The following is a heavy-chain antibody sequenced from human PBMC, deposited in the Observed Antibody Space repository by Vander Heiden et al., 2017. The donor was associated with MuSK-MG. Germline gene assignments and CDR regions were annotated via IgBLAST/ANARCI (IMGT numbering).Heavy chain of an antibody. CDR2: INHSGST. J-gene: IGHJ4*02. V-gene: IGHV4-34*01. D-gene: IGHD2-21*01. CDR3: ARGGKRRQFAPRYSCAYDY. CDR1: VGSFSGYY. Sequence: QVQLQQWGAGLLKPSETLSLTCAVYVGSFSGYYWSWIRQPPGKGREWSGEINHSGSTNYNPSLKSRVTISVDTSKNQFSLKLSSVTAADTAVYYCARGGKRRQFAPRYSCAYDYWGQGTRGNVAA.